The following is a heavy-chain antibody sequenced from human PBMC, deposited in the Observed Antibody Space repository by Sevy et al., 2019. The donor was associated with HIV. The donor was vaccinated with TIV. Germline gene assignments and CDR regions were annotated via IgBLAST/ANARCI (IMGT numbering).Heavy chain of an antibody. V-gene: IGHV3-23*01. CDR1: GFTFSSYA. J-gene: IGHJ3*02. CDR2: ISGSGGST. CDR3: ASSSWYGDAFDT. D-gene: IGHD6-13*01. Sequence: GGSLRLSCAASGFTFSSYAMSWVRQAPGKGLEWVSAISGSGGSTYYADSVKGRFTISRDNSKNTLYLQMNSLRAEDTAVYYCASSSWYGDAFDTWGQGTMVTVSS.